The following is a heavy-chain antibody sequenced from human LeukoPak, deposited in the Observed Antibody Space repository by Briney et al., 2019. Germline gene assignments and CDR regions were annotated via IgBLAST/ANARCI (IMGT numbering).Heavy chain of an antibody. CDR3: ARDSDDRSWNGLFDY. J-gene: IGHJ4*02. D-gene: IGHD6-13*01. CDR1: GFTFSTYW. V-gene: IGHV3-7*01. CDR2: IKQDGSDK. Sequence: GGSLRLSCAASGFTFSTYWMSWVRQAPGKGLEWVASIKQDGSDKYYVDSVKGRFTISRDNAKNSLYLQMNSLRAEDTAVYYCARDSDDRSWNGLFDYWGQGTLVTVSA.